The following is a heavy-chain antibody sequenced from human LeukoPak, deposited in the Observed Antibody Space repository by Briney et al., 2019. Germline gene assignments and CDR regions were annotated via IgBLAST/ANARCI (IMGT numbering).Heavy chain of an antibody. CDR2: IYYSGSA. J-gene: IGHJ4*02. Sequence: SETLSLTCTVSGGSISSYYWSWIRQPPGKGLECIGYIYYSGSANYNPSLKSRVTISVDASKNQFSLKLSSVTAADTAVYYCARGGSYGSGSYYKTTPLDYWGQGTLVTVSS. CDR1: GGSISSYY. V-gene: IGHV4-59*01. CDR3: ARGGSYGSGSYYKTTPLDY. D-gene: IGHD3-10*01.